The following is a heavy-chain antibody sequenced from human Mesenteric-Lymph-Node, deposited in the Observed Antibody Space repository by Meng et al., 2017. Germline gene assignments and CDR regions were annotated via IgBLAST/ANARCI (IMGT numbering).Heavy chain of an antibody. CDR3: ARDQIVVVVAATIYYYYYGMDV. CDR2: IIPIFGTA. V-gene: IGHV1-69*05. D-gene: IGHD2-15*01. J-gene: IGHJ6*02. Sequence: SVKVSCKASGGTFSSYAISWVRQAPGQGLEWMGGIIPIFGTANYAQKFQGRVTITTDESTSTAYMELSSLRAEDTAVYYCARDQIVVVVAATIYYYYYGMDVWDQGTTVTVSS. CDR1: GGTFSSYA.